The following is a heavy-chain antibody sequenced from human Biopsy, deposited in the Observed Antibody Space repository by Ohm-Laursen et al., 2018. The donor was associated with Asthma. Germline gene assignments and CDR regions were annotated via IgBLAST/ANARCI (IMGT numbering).Heavy chain of an antibody. CDR2: IYSGGTS. V-gene: IGHV3-53*01. Sequence: SLRLSCSASGFAVSRDHMFWVRQAPGKGLEWVSVIYSGGTSHTADSVQGRVTISRDNSKNTLYLQMHSLRAEDTAVYYCARGDSSNWSHYYFDYWGQGTLVTVSS. CDR3: ARGDSSNWSHYYFDY. J-gene: IGHJ4*02. D-gene: IGHD3-22*01. CDR1: GFAVSRDH.